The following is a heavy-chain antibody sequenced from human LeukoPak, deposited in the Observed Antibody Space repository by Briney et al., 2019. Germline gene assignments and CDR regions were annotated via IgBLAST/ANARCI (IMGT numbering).Heavy chain of an antibody. CDR1: GGSMSNYY. V-gene: IGHV4-59*04. J-gene: IGHJ4*02. D-gene: IGHD6-25*01. CDR3: ARQNRGYGDY. CDR2: IYYSGST. Sequence: KASETLSLTCTVSGGSMSNYYWSWIRQPPGKGLEWIGYIYYSGSTYYNPSLKSRVTISVDTSKNQFSLKLSSVTAADTAVYYCARQNRGYGDYWGQGTLVTVSS.